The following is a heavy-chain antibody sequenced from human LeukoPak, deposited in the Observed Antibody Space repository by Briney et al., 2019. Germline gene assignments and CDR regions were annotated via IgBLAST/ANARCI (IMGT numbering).Heavy chain of an antibody. J-gene: IGHJ6*02. CDR1: GFTFSSYA. Sequence: GGSLRLSCAASGFTFSSYAMSWVRQAPGKGLELVSAISGSGGSTYYADSVKGRFTISRDNSKNTLYLQMNSLRAEDTAVYYCAKDRGYCSSTSCPRPYGMDVWGQGTTVTVSS. CDR2: ISGSGGST. CDR3: AKDRGYCSSTSCPRPYGMDV. V-gene: IGHV3-23*01. D-gene: IGHD2-2*01.